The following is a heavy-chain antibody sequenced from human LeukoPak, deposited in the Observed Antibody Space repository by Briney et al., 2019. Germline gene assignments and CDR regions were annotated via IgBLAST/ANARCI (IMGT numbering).Heavy chain of an antibody. CDR3: ARGRYFYDGRGTLFDY. V-gene: IGHV3-11*01. J-gene: IGHJ4*02. CDR1: GFTFVNYW. CDR2: ISSSGSTI. D-gene: IGHD3-22*01. Sequence: GGSLRLSCAASGFTFVNYWMSWVRQAPGQGLEWVSYISSSGSTIYYTDSVKGRFTVSRDNAKNSLYLQMNSLRAEDTAVYYCARGRYFYDGRGTLFDYWGQGTLVTVSS.